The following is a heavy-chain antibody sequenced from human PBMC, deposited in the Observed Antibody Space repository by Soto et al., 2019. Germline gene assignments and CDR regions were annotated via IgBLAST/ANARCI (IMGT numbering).Heavy chain of an antibody. CDR1: GFTFSSYW. J-gene: IGHJ6*02. D-gene: IGHD3-3*01. CDR2: INSDGSST. Sequence: GGSLRLSCAASGFTFSSYWMHWVRQAPGKGLVWVSRINSDGSSTSYADSVKGRFTISRDNAKNTLYLQMNSLRAEDTAVYYCARELRITIFGVVTPYYYYYYGMDVWGQGTTVTVSS. V-gene: IGHV3-74*01. CDR3: ARELRITIFGVVTPYYYYYYGMDV.